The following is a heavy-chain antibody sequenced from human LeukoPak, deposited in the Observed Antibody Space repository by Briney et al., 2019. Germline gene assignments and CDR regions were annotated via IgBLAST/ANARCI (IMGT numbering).Heavy chain of an antibody. D-gene: IGHD3-22*01. J-gene: IGHJ4*02. CDR2: INHSGST. Sequence: RSSETLSLTCAVYGGSFSGYYWSWIRQPPGKGLEWIGEINHSGSTNYNQSLKSRVTISVDTSKNQFSLKLSSVTAADTAVYYCARGAYYYDSSGYRSRIGFDYWGQGTLVTVSS. CDR1: GGSFSGYY. V-gene: IGHV4-34*01. CDR3: ARGAYYYDSSGYRSRIGFDY.